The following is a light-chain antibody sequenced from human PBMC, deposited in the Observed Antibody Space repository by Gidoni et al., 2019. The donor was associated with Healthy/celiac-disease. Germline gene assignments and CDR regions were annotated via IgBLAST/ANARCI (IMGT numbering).Light chain of an antibody. J-gene: IGLJ3*02. CDR2: EVS. V-gene: IGLV2-8*01. CDR3: RSYAGSNNLGV. Sequence: QSALTQPPSASVSPGQSVTISCTGTSRDVGGYNYVPWYQQHPGKAPKLMIYEVSKRPSGVPDRFSGSKSGNTASLTVSGLQAEDEADYYCRSYAGSNNLGVFGGGTKLTVL. CDR1: SRDVGGYNY.